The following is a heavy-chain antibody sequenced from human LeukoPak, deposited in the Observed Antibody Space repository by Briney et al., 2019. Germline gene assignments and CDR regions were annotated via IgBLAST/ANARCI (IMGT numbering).Heavy chain of an antibody. J-gene: IGHJ4*02. Sequence: PGGSLRLSCAASGFTFSSYWMYWVRQAPGKGLVWVSRINTDGSTTNYADPVKGRFTISRDNAKNTLYLQMNSLRAEDTAVYYCAAVTTADWGPGTLVTVSS. CDR2: INTDGSTT. D-gene: IGHD4-17*01. CDR3: AAVTTAD. CDR1: GFTFSSYW. V-gene: IGHV3-74*01.